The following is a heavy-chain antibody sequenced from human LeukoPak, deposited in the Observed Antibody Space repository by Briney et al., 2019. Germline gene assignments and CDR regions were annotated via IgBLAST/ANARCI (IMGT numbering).Heavy chain of an antibody. CDR3: AKGGVPVVSPAVN. CDR1: GFTFSSYA. CDR2: ISYDGSNK. Sequence: RRSLRLSCAASGFTFSSYAMHWVRQAPGKGLEWVAVISYDGSNKYYADSVKGRFTISRDNSKNTLYLQMNSLRAEDTAVYYCAKGGVPVVSPAVNWGQGTLVTVSS. V-gene: IGHV3-30-3*01. J-gene: IGHJ4*02. D-gene: IGHD2-2*01.